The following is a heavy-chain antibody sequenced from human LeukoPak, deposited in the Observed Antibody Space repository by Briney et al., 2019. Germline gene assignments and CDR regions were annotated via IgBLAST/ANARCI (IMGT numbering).Heavy chain of an antibody. CDR1: GFTFDDYA. D-gene: IGHD3-10*01. Sequence: PGGSLRLSCAASGFTFDDYAMSWVRQAPGKGLVWVSRINSDGSSTSYADSVKGRFTISRDNAKNTLYLQMNSLRAEDTAVYYCARAGANQLLWFGESIDYFDYWGQGTLVTVSS. J-gene: IGHJ4*02. CDR3: ARAGANQLLWFGESIDYFDY. V-gene: IGHV3-74*01. CDR2: INSDGSST.